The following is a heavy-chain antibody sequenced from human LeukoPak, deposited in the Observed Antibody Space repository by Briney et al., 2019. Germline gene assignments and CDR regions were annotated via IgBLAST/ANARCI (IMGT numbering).Heavy chain of an antibody. CDR2: IRGSGGIT. D-gene: IGHD6-13*01. V-gene: IGHV3-23*01. CDR1: GFTFTNHW. Sequence: PGGSLRLSCAASGFTFTNHWMHWVRQAPGKGKEWVSLIRGSGGITYYADSVKGRFTIFRDNSKNTLYLQMNSLRAEDTAVYYCSKDSAAVGGPTTDWGQGTLVTVSS. CDR3: SKDSAAVGGPTTD. J-gene: IGHJ4*02.